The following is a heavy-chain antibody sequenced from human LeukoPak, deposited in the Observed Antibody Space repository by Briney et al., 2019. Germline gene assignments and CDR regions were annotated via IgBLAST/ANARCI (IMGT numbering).Heavy chain of an antibody. V-gene: IGHV4-4*07. Sequence: PSETLSLTCTVSGGSISSYCWSWIRQPAGKGLEWIGRIYTSGSTNYNPSLKSRVTMSVDTSKNQFSLKLSSVTAADTAVYYCARAGGYCSSTSCYGYYYYMDVWGKGTTVTVSS. CDR3: ARAGGYCSSTSCYGYYYYMDV. D-gene: IGHD2-2*01. CDR1: GGSISSYC. J-gene: IGHJ6*03. CDR2: IYTSGST.